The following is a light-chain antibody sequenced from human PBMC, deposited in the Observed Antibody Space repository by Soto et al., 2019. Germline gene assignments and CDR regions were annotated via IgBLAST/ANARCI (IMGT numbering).Light chain of an antibody. CDR3: QQSYSTPYT. CDR1: QSINTF. V-gene: IGKV1-39*01. Sequence: DIPMTQSPSSLSASVGDRVTITCRASQSINTFLNWYHQKPGKAPGLLIYSTSNLRTGVPSRFGGTGSGTDFTLTIRSLQPEDLGSYYCQQSYSTPYTFGQGTKLEI. CDR2: STS. J-gene: IGKJ2*01.